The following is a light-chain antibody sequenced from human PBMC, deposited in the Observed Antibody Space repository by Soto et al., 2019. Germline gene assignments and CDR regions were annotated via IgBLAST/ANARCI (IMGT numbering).Light chain of an antibody. CDR1: SSDVGGYNY. CDR2: DVS. V-gene: IGLV2-14*01. J-gene: IGLJ1*01. Sequence: QSALTQPASVSGYPGQSITISCTGTSSDVGGYNYVSWYQQHPGKAPKLMIYDVSNRPSGVSNRFSGSKSGNTASLTISVLQAEDEADYYCSSYTSSSTPYVFGTGTKVTVL. CDR3: SSYTSSSTPYV.